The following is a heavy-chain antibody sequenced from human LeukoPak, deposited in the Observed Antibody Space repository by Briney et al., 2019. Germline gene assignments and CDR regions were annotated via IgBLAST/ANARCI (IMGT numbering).Heavy chain of an antibody. V-gene: IGHV4-59*01. J-gene: IGHJ5*02. CDR1: GGSISSYY. CDR2: IYYSGST. Sequence: PSETLSLTCTVSGGSISSYYWSWIRQPPGKGLEWIGYIYYSGSTNYNPSLKSRVTISVDTSKNQFSLKLSSATAADTAVYHCARAQRGIQLWLLWFDPWGQGTLVTVSS. D-gene: IGHD5-18*01. CDR3: ARAQRGIQLWLLWFDP.